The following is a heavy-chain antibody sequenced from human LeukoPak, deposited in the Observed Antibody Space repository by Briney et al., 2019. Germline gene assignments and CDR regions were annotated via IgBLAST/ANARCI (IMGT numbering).Heavy chain of an antibody. CDR1: GFTFSSNA. D-gene: IGHD3-10*01. CDR3: AKALGFMVRGVPIDY. V-gene: IGHV3-23*01. J-gene: IGHJ4*02. CDR2: ISGSGGST. Sequence: GGSLRLSCAASGFTFSSNAMSWVRQAPGKGLEWVSAISGSGGSTYYADSVKGRFTISRDNSKNTLYLQMNSVRAEDTAVYYCAKALGFMVRGVPIDYWGQGTLVTVSS.